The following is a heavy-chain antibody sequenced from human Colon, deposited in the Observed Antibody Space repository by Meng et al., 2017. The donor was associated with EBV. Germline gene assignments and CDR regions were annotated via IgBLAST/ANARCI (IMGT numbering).Heavy chain of an antibody. CDR3: ARGWSRDGYNTPDY. Sequence: QVQLVQSGAEVKKPGASVNISGKTSGYTFTSYAMHWVRQAPGQGLEWMGWINAGNGNTKYSQKFQGRVTVATDTSASTVYMELSSLTSEDTALYYCARGWSRDGYNTPDYWGQGPLVTVAS. J-gene: IGHJ4*02. CDR1: GYTFTSYA. V-gene: IGHV1-3*01. CDR2: INAGNGNT. D-gene: IGHD5-24*01.